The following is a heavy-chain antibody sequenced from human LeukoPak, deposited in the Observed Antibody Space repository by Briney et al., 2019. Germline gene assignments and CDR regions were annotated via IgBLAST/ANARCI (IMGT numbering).Heavy chain of an antibody. J-gene: IGHJ4*02. CDR3: ASRYFDY. V-gene: IGHV3-53*01. CDR2: INSRGST. Sequence: GGSLRLSCAASGFAVCGNYMSGVRHAPGKGLEWVSVINSRGSTYYADSVKGRFTISTDNSKNTLYLQMNSLRAEDTAVYYCASRYFDYWGQGTLVTVSS. CDR1: GFAVCGNY.